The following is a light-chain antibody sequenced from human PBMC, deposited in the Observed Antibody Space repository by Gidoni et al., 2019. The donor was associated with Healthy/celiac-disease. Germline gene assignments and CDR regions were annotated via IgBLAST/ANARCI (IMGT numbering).Light chain of an antibody. CDR2: KAS. J-gene: IGKJ5*01. Sequence: QMAQSPSTLSASVGDRVTITCRASQSISSWLAWYQQKPGKAPKLLIYKASSLESGVPSRFSGSGSGTEFTLTISSLQPDDVATYYCQQYNSYPITFGQGTRLEIK. CDR1: QSISSW. CDR3: QQYNSYPIT. V-gene: IGKV1-5*03.